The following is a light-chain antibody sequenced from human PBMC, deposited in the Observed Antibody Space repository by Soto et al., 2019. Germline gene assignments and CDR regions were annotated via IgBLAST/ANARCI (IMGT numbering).Light chain of an antibody. CDR3: QQRSNWPPS. J-gene: IGKJ5*01. CDR1: QSVSSSY. Sequence: EIVLTQSPGTLSLSPGERATLSCRASQSVSSSYLAWYQQIPGQAPRLLIYGASTRATGIPARFSGSGSGTEFTLTISSLQSEDFAVYYCQQRSNWPPSFGQGTRLEIK. V-gene: IGKV3D-20*02. CDR2: GAS.